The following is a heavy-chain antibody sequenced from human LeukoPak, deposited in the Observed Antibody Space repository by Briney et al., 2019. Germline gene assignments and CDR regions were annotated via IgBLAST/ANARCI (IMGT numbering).Heavy chain of an antibody. V-gene: IGHV1-2*02. Sequence: GSSVKVSCRTSGYTFTEYYIHWVRQAPGQGLEWMGWINPNSGGTNYAQKFQGRVTMTRDTSISTAYMELSRLRSDDTAVYYCARDPHDYVWGSYRQGGYYYMDVWGKGTTVTISS. D-gene: IGHD3-16*02. CDR3: ARDPHDYVWGSYRQGGYYYMDV. CDR2: INPNSGGT. J-gene: IGHJ6*03. CDR1: GYTFTEYY.